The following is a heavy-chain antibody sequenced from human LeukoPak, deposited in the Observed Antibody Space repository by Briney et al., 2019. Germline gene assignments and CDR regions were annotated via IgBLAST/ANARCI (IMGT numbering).Heavy chain of an antibody. CDR2: INPNSGGT. D-gene: IGHD4-17*01. CDR3: ARGYGDYGAEYFQH. J-gene: IGHJ1*01. Sequence: ASVKVFCKASGYTFTGYYMHWVRQAPGQGLEWMGLINPNSGGTNYAQKFQGWVTMTRDTSISTAYMELSRLRSDDTAVYYCARGYGDYGAEYFQHWGQGTLVTVSS. CDR1: GYTFTGYY. V-gene: IGHV1-2*04.